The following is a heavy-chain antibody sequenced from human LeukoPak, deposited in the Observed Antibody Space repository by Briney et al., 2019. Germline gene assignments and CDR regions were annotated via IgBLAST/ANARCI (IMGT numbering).Heavy chain of an antibody. D-gene: IGHD6-19*01. Sequence: PGGSLRLSCAASGFTFSSYGMHWGRQAPGKGLEWVAVISYDGSNKYYADSVKGRFTISRDNSKNTLYLQMNSLRAEDTAVYYCAKERHSSDLTFDYWGQGTLVTVSS. CDR2: ISYDGSNK. V-gene: IGHV3-30*18. J-gene: IGHJ4*02. CDR3: AKERHSSDLTFDY. CDR1: GFTFSSYG.